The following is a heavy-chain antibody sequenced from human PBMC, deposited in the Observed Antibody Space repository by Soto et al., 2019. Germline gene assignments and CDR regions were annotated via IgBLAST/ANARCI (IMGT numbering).Heavy chain of an antibody. CDR3: ARDAYGSGSYHWAY. V-gene: IGHV4-30-4*01. CDR1: GGSISSGDYY. D-gene: IGHD3-10*01. J-gene: IGHJ4*02. Sequence: SEPLSLTCTVSGGSISSGDYYWSWIRQPPGKGPEWIGYIYYSGSTYYNPSLKSRITISVDTSKNQFSLKLSSVTAADTAVYYCARDAYGSGSYHWAYWGQGTLVTVSS. CDR2: IYYSGST.